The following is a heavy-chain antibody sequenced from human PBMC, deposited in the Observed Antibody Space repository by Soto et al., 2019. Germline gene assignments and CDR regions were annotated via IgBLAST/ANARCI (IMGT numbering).Heavy chain of an antibody. Sequence: PGGSLRLSCAASGFTFSSYWMHWVRQAPGKGLVWVSRINSDGSSTSYADSVKGRFTISRDNAKNTLYLQMNSLRAEDTAVYYCARDYGDYDYYYGMDVWGQGTTVTVSS. D-gene: IGHD4-17*01. V-gene: IGHV3-74*01. CDR1: GFTFSSYW. CDR3: ARDYGDYDYYYGMDV. J-gene: IGHJ6*02. CDR2: INSDGSST.